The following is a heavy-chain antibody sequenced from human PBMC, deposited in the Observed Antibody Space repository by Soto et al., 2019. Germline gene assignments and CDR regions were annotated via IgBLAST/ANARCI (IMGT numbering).Heavy chain of an antibody. CDR1: GFTVSSNY. J-gene: IGHJ4*02. CDR2: IYSGGTT. CDR3: ARDSWVGFDY. D-gene: IGHD2-15*01. Sequence: EVQLVESGGGLIQPGGSLRLSCAVSGFTVSSNYMSWVRQAPGKGLEWVSAIYSGGTTYYADSVKGRFTISRDNSENTLYLQMNSRGADDAAVYYCARDSWVGFDYWGQGTLVTVSS. V-gene: IGHV3-53*01.